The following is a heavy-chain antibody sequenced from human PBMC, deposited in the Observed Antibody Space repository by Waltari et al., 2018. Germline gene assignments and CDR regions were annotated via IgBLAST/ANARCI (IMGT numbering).Heavy chain of an antibody. J-gene: IGHJ4*02. V-gene: IGHV4-59*01. CDR2: IYYSGST. D-gene: IGHD3-3*01. CDR1: GGSISSYY. Sequence: QVQLQESGPGLVKPSETLSLTCTVSGGSISSYYWSWIRQPPGKGLEWSGYIYYSGSTNYNPSLKSRVTISVDTSKNQFSLKLSSVTAADTAVYYCASSPGVWSGYPLDYWGQGTLVIVSS. CDR3: ASSPGVWSGYPLDY.